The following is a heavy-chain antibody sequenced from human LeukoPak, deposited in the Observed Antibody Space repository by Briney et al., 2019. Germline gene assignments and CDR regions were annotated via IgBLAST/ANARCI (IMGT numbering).Heavy chain of an antibody. CDR2: ISYDGSNE. V-gene: IGHV3-30*18. J-gene: IGHJ4*02. CDR1: GFTFSSYG. D-gene: IGHD2-21*02. CDR3: AKLLGGGDCYYCEAY. Sequence: GGSLRLSCAASGFTFSSYGMHWVRQAPGRGLEWVAVISYDGSNEYYADSVKGRFTISRDNSKNTLYLQMNSLRTEDTAVYYCAKLLGGGDCYYCEAYWGQGTLVTVSS.